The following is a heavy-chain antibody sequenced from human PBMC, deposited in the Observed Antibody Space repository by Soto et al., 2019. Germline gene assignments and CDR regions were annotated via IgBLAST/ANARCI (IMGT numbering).Heavy chain of an antibody. V-gene: IGHV3-30-3*01. J-gene: IGHJ3*02. CDR2: ISYDGSNK. CDR1: GFTFSSYA. CDR3: ARLSRATSAFDI. Sequence: GGSLRLSCAASGFTFSSYAMHWVRQAPGKGLEWVAVISYDGSNKYYADSVKGRFTISRGNSKNTLYLQMNSLRAEDTAVYYCARLSRATSAFDIWGQGTMVTVSS. D-gene: IGHD1-26*01.